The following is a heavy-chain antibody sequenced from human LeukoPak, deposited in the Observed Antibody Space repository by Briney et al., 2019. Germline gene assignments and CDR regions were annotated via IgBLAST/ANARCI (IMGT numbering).Heavy chain of an antibody. J-gene: IGHJ4*02. Sequence: SETLSLTCAVYGPFETYYWTLVRQPPGKGLEWIGEITFRGNTNYNPSLASRLRISVDRTKQQFYLTLTSVTAADTAGYYCAGYGGDWYPESWGQGTLVTISS. CDR3: AGYGGDWYPES. D-gene: IGHD6-19*01. CDR1: GPFETYY. V-gene: IGHV4-34*01. CDR2: ITFRGNT.